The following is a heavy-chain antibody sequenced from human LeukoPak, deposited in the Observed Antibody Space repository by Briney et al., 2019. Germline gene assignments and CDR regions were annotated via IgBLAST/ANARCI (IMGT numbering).Heavy chain of an antibody. CDR3: ARRLTQYDCFDP. V-gene: IGHV6-1*01. J-gene: IGHJ5*02. D-gene: IGHD2-2*01. Sequence: QTLSLTCAMSGDSVSSNSVTWNWIRQSPSRGLEWLGRTYYRSTWYNDYAVSVRGRITVNPDTSKNQFSLHLNSVTPEDTAVYYCARRLTQYDCFDPWGQGILVTVSS. CDR1: GDSVSSNSVT. CDR2: TYYRSTWYN.